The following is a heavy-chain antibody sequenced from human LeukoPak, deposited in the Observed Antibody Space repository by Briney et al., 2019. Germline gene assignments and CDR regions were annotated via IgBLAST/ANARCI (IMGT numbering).Heavy chain of an antibody. J-gene: IGHJ5*02. CDR1: GFTFSDYY. CDR2: INSSGSTI. CDR3: AGDGYSYSINWFDR. D-gene: IGHD5-18*01. V-gene: IGHV3-11*04. Sequence: GGSLRLSCAASGFTFSDYYMSWLRQAPGQGLEWVAYINSSGSTIYYADSMKGRFTIYRDDVKNSLYLQINSLPAEDTAVYYCAGDGYSYSINWFDRWGQGTLVTVSS.